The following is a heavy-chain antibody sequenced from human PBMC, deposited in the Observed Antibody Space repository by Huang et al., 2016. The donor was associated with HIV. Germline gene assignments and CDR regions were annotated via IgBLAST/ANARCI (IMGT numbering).Heavy chain of an antibody. CDR2: TYPADSDT. J-gene: IGHJ4*02. Sequence: EVQLVQSEAEVKKPGESLKISCRGSGYSFTNYWIGWVRQRPGEGLEWMVVTYPADSDTRYSPSFQGQVTFSADKSTRTAYLQWSSLQASDTAIYYCARSEVLVTAVPFDHWGQGTLVTVSS. D-gene: IGHD2-21*02. V-gene: IGHV5-51*03. CDR1: GYSFTNYW. CDR3: ARSEVLVTAVPFDH.